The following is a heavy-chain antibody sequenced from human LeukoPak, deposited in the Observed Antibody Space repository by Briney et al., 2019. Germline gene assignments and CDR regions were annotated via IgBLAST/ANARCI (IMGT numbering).Heavy chain of an antibody. D-gene: IGHD3-3*01. CDR2: IYYRGST. J-gene: IGHJ4*02. CDR3: ARVYDFPDY. V-gene: IGHV4-39*01. CDR1: GGSISSSSYY. Sequence: SETLSLTCTVSGGSISSSSYYWGWIRQPPGKGLEWIGSIYYRGSTYYNPPLKSRVTISVDTSKNQFSLKLSSVTAADTAVYYCARVYDFPDYWGQGTLVTVSS.